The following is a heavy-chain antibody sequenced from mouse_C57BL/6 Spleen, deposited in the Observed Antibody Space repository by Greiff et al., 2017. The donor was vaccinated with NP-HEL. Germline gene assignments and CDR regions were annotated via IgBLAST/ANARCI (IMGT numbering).Heavy chain of an antibody. V-gene: IGHV1-64*01. CDR2: IHPNSGST. Sequence: QVQLKQPGAELVKPGASVKLSCKASGYTFTSYWMHWVKQRPGQGLEWIGMIHPNSGSTNYNEKFKSKATLTVDKSSSTAYMQLSSLTSEDSAVYYCARTSSLLDAMDYWGQGTSVTVSS. CDR3: ARTSSLLDAMDY. J-gene: IGHJ4*01. CDR1: GYTFTSYW. D-gene: IGHD6-1*01.